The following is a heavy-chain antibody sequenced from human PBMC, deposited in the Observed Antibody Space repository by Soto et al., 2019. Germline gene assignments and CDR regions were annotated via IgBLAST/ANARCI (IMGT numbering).Heavy chain of an antibody. CDR2: IRSKANSYAT. D-gene: IGHD2-2*01. CDR1: GFTFSGSA. CDR3: TTCSSTSCHGNWFDP. J-gene: IGHJ5*02. V-gene: IGHV3-73*01. Sequence: ESGGGLVQPGGSLKLSCAASGFTFSGSAMHWVRQASGKGLEWVGRIRSKANSYATAYAASVKGRFTISRDDSKNTAYLQMNSLKTEDTAVYYCTTCSSTSCHGNWFDPWGQGTLVTVSS.